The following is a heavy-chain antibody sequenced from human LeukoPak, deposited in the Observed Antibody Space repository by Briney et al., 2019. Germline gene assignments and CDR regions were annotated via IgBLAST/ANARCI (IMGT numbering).Heavy chain of an antibody. CDR1: GGSISSSNW. CDR3: ARGLSYGYGCDY. J-gene: IGHJ4*02. CDR2: IYHSGST. D-gene: IGHD5-18*01. V-gene: IGHV4-4*02. Sequence: SETLSLTCAVSGGSISSSNWWSWVRQPPGKGLEWVGEIYHSGSTYYNPSLKSRVTISVDTSKNQFSLKLSSVTAADTAVYYCARGLSYGYGCDYWGQGTLVTVSS.